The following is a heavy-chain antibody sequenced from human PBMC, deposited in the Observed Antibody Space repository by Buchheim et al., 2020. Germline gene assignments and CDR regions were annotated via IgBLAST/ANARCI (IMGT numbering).Heavy chain of an antibody. CDR2: IWYDGSNK. CDR1: GFTFSSYG. CDR3: ARDLGRFGDRSWFDP. D-gene: IGHD3-10*01. V-gene: IGHV3-33*01. Sequence: QVQLVESGGGVVQPGRSLRLSCAASGFTFSSYGMHWVRQAPGKGLEWVAVIWYDGSNKYYADSVKGRFTISRDNSENTLYLQMNSLRAEDTAVYYCARDLGRFGDRSWFDPWGQGTL. J-gene: IGHJ5*02.